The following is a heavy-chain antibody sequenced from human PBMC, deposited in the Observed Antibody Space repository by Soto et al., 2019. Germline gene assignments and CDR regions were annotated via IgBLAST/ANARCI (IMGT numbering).Heavy chain of an antibody. CDR2: ISAYNGNT. V-gene: IGHV1-18*01. Sequence: GASVKVSCKASGYTFTSYGISWVRQAPGQGLEWMGWISAYNGNTKYAQKLQGRVTTTTDTSTSTAYMELRSLRSDDTAVYYCARVPYFYDSSGYYFDYWGQGTLVTVSS. J-gene: IGHJ4*02. CDR1: GYTFTSYG. CDR3: ARVPYFYDSSGYYFDY. D-gene: IGHD3-22*01.